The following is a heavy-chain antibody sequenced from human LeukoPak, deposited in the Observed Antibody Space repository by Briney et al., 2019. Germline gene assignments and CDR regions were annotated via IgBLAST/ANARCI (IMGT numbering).Heavy chain of an antibody. V-gene: IGHV4-30-4*01. CDR3: ASVAVAGPTFDY. CDR2: IYYSGST. CDR1: GGSISSGDYY. D-gene: IGHD6-19*01. Sequence: NPSQTLSLTCTVSGGSISSGDYYWSWIRQPPGKGLEWIGYIYYSGSTYYNPSLKSRVTISVDTSKNQFSLKLSSVTAADTAVYYCASVAVAGPTFDYWGQGTLVTVSS. J-gene: IGHJ4*02.